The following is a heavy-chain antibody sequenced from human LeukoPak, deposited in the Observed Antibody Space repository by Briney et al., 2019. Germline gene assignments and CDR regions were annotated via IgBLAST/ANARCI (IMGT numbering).Heavy chain of an antibody. J-gene: IGHJ3*02. Sequence: SETLSLTCTVSGGSISSYYWSWIRQPAGKGLEWIGRIYTSGSTNYNPSLKSRVTMSVDTSKNQFSLKLSSVTAADTTVYYCASDNYDPGAFDIWGQGTMVTVSS. D-gene: IGHD3-22*01. CDR2: IYTSGST. CDR1: GGSISSYY. CDR3: ASDNYDPGAFDI. V-gene: IGHV4-4*07.